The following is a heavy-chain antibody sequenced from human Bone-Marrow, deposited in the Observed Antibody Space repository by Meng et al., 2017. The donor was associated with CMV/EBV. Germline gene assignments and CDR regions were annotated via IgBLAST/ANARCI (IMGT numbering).Heavy chain of an antibody. CDR1: GFTFSSYA. J-gene: IGHJ4*02. D-gene: IGHD2-8*01. CDR3: ARAGRRDCTNGVCYIDY. CDR2: ISYDGSNK. V-gene: IGHV3-30-3*01. Sequence: GESLKISWAASGFTFSSYAMHWVRQAPGKGLEWVAVISYDGSNKYYADSVKGRFTISRDNSKNTLYLQMNSLRAEDTAVYYCARAGRRDCTNGVCYIDYWGQGTRVTVSS.